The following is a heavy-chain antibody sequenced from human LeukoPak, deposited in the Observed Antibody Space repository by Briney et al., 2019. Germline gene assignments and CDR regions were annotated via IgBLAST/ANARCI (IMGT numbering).Heavy chain of an antibody. CDR3: ATGASKVTTDFANY. D-gene: IGHD4-17*01. V-gene: IGHV5-10-1*01. Sequence: RGESLNISCQASGYSFSNYWISWVRQMPGKGLEWMGRIDPRDSYTKYSPSFEGHVTISVDKSSTTAFLQWNSLKASDSAVYYCATGASKVTTDFANYWGQGTQVAVSS. J-gene: IGHJ4*02. CDR1: GYSFSNYW. CDR2: IDPRDSYT.